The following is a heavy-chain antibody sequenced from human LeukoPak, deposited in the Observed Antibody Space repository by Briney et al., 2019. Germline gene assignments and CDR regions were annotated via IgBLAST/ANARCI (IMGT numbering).Heavy chain of an antibody. CDR2: INHSGST. CDR3: ARLLRAYCGGDCYPKYYYYYMDV. J-gene: IGHJ6*03. Sequence: SGTLSLTCAVYGGSFSGYYWSWIRQPPGKGLEWIGEINHSGSTNYNPSLKSRVTISVDTSKNQFSLKLSSVTAADTAVYYCARLLRAYCGGDCYPKYYYYYMDVWGKGTTVTVSS. V-gene: IGHV4-34*01. D-gene: IGHD2-21*02. CDR1: GGSFSGYY.